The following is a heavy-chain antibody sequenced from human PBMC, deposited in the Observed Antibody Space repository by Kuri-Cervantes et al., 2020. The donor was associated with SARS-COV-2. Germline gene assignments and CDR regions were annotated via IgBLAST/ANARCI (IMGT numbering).Heavy chain of an antibody. CDR3: GSPAGGYKSGFDSLGF. Sequence: SETLSLTCTFSGVSFRGYYWSWIRQPPGKGLEWIGEIHGSGGATYNSSLKSRVTLSVDASKNQFSLRLTSVTAADTAVYYCGSPAGGYKSGFDSLGFWGQGTLGTVSS. D-gene: IGHD5-18*01. CDR1: GVSFRGYY. J-gene: IGHJ4*02. CDR2: IHGSGGA. V-gene: IGHV4-34*01.